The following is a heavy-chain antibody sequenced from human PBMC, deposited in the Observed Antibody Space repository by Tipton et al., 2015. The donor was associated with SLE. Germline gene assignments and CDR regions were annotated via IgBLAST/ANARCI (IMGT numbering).Heavy chain of an antibody. CDR1: GYSVSSGYY. CDR3: ARGSYDFWSGYYLFFDY. CDR2: IYHSGST. D-gene: IGHD3-3*01. J-gene: IGHJ4*02. Sequence: TLSLTCTVSGYSVSSGYYWGWIRQPPGKGLEWIGSIYHSGSTYYNPSLKSRVTISVDTSKNQFSLKLTSVTAADTAVYYCARGSYDFWSGYYLFFDYWGQGTLVTVSS. V-gene: IGHV4-38-2*02.